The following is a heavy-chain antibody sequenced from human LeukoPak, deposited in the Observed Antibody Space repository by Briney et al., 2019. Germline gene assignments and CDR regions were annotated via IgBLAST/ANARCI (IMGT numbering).Heavy chain of an antibody. CDR2: FSSSEST. V-gene: IGHV4-4*07. CDR3: ARGVVPAEINYYYYYMDV. Sequence: PSETLSLTCTVSGDSISNYYWNWIRQPAGKGLEWIGRFSSSESTNYNPSLKSRVTISVDKSKNQVSLKLHSVTAADTAVYYCARGVVPAEINYYYYYMDVWGKGTTVTVSS. J-gene: IGHJ6*03. D-gene: IGHD2-2*01. CDR1: GDSISNYY.